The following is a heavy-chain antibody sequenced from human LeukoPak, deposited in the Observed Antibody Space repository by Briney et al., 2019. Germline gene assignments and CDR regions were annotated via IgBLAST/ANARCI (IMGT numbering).Heavy chain of an antibody. V-gene: IGHV4-59*01. J-gene: IGHJ4*02. D-gene: IGHD4-17*01. CDR1: GGSITSYY. Sequence: SETLSLTCTVSGGSITSYYWSWIRQPPGKGLEWIAYIYYPGSTNYNPSLESRVTISVDTSKNQFSLRLSSVTAADTAVYYCARLTVTTAIDYWGQGTLVTVSS. CDR2: IYYPGST. CDR3: ARLTVTTAIDY.